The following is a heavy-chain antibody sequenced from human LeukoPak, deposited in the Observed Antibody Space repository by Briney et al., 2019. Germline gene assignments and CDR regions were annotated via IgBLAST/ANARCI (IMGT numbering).Heavy chain of an antibody. CDR1: GGTFSSYA. D-gene: IGHD6-25*01. J-gene: IGHJ6*03. V-gene: IGHV1-69*06. Sequence: ASVKVSCKASGGTFSSYAISWVRQAPGQGLEWMGGIIPIFGTANYAQKFQGRVTITADKSTSTAYMELSSLRSEDTAVYYCARGPMSSGNLGYYYYYMDVWGKGTTVTVSS. CDR3: ARGPMSSGNLGYYYYYMDV. CDR2: IIPIFGTA.